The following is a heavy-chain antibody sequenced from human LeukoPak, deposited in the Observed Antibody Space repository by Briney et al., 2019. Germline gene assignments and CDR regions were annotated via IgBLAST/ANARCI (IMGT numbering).Heavy chain of an antibody. J-gene: IGHJ4*02. CDR1: GYTFTSYA. D-gene: IGHD6-19*01. Sequence: GASVKVSCKASGYTFTSYAMHWVRQAPGQRLEWMGWINAGNGNTKYSQGFQGRVTITRDTSASTAYMELSSLRSEDVAVYYCARDISGWYRPFDYWGQGTLVTVSS. V-gene: IGHV1-3*03. CDR3: ARDISGWYRPFDY. CDR2: INAGNGNT.